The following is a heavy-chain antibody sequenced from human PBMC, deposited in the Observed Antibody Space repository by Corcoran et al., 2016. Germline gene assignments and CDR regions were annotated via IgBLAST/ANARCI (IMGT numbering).Heavy chain of an antibody. J-gene: IGHJ5*02. V-gene: IGHV1-69*06. D-gene: IGHD6-13*01. Sequence: QVQLVQSGAEVKKPGSSVKVSCKASGGTFSSYAISWVRQAPGQGLEWMGGIIPIFGTANYAQKFQGRVTITADKSTSTAYMELSSLRSEDTAVYYWARGEIAAAGSMSWFDPWGQGTLVTVSS. CDR2: IIPIFGTA. CDR1: GGTFSSYA. CDR3: ARGEIAAAGSMSWFDP.